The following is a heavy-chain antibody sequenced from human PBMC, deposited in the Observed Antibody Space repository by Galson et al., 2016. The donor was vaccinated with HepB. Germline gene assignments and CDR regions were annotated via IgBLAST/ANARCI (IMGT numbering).Heavy chain of an antibody. CDR2: INWSGEIT. CDR1: GFTFDDFG. Sequence: SLRLSCAASGFTFDDFGMSWVRQAPGKGLEWVSGINWSGEITRYADSVKGRFTISRDNTRNSLFLRMNGLRAEDTALYHCVRVRSVGLQDAFDIWGQGTMVTVSS. D-gene: IGHD5-24*01. CDR3: VRVRSVGLQDAFDI. V-gene: IGHV3-20*01. J-gene: IGHJ3*02.